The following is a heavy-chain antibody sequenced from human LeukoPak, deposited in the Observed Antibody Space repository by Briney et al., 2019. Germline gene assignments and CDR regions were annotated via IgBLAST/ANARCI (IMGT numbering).Heavy chain of an antibody. Sequence: PSETLSLTCTVSGGSISSSNYYWGWIRQPPGKGLEWIGSIFYSGSTYYNPSLRSRVTISVDTSKNQFSLKLSSVAAADTAVYFCARRHIRAGGPAPLCENGGQGTLVTVSS. D-gene: IGHD2-21*01. CDR3: ARRHIRAGGPAPLCEN. CDR2: IFYSGST. V-gene: IGHV4-39*01. J-gene: IGHJ4*02. CDR1: GGSISSSNYY.